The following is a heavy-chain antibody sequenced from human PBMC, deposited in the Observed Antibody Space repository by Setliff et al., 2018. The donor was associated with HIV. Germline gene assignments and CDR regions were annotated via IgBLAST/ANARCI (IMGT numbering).Heavy chain of an antibody. D-gene: IGHD3-9*01. V-gene: IGHV3-21*06. J-gene: IGHJ6*02. CDR3: ARGGRLQYFDWPSYAMDV. CDR1: EFTFSSYS. Sequence: LSCAASEFTFSSYSMNWVRQAPGKGLEWVASISSSGAHIFYADSLKGRFAISRDNGKNLLYLQMNSLRAEDTAVYYCARGGRLQYFDWPSYAMDVWGQGTTVTVSS. CDR2: ISSSGAHI.